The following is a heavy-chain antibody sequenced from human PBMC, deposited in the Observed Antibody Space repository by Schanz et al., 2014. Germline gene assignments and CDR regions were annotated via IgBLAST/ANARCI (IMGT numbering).Heavy chain of an antibody. CDR1: GFSFSSYS. CDR2: IWYDGSNK. Sequence: VQLVESGGGLIQRGESLRLSCSASGFSFSSYSMNWVRQAPGKGLEWVAFIWYDGSNKYYADSVKGRFTISRDNSKNTLYLQMNSLRAEDTAVYYCARDLEGYDGGGGGFDPWGQGTLVTVSS. D-gene: IGHD2-21*01. J-gene: IGHJ5*02. V-gene: IGHV3-30*02. CDR3: ARDLEGYDGGGGGFDP.